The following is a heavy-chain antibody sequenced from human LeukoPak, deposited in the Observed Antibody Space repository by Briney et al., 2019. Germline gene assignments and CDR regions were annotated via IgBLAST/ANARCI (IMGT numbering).Heavy chain of an antibody. Sequence: SETLSLTCTVSGGSISSYYWSWIRQPPGKGLEWIGYIYYSGSTNYNPSLKSRVTISVDTSKNQFSLKLSSVTAADTAVYYCARLNTEGYCSSTSCYFSDYWGQGTLVTVSS. D-gene: IGHD2-2*01. CDR1: GGSISSYY. CDR2: IYYSGST. CDR3: ARLNTEGYCSSTSCYFSDY. J-gene: IGHJ4*02. V-gene: IGHV4-59*12.